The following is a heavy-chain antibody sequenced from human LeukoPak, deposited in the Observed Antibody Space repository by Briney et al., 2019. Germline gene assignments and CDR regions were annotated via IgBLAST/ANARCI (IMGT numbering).Heavy chain of an antibody. J-gene: IGHJ4*02. D-gene: IGHD2-2*01. CDR1: GFTFSNDW. V-gene: IGHV3-7*01. Sequence: GGSLRLSCAASGFTFSNDWMCWVHQAPGKGLEWVANINQDESKKYYADSVKGRFTISRDNAKNSLYLQMSSLTAEDTAIYYFARDHAYRANYGGQEPWVTV. CDR2: INQDESKK. CDR3: ARDHAYRANY.